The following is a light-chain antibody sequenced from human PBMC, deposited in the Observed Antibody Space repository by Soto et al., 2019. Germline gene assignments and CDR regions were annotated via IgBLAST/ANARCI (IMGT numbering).Light chain of an antibody. V-gene: IGKV3D-15*01. CDR1: QSVSYN. J-gene: IGKJ3*01. CDR2: GLS. CDR3: QKYNDWPRT. Sequence: EIVMTQSPATLSVSPGERATLSCRASQSVSYNLAWYQQKPGQAPRLLLYGLSTRATGIPARFSGSGSGSDFTLTISSMQSEDFAIYYCQKYNDWPRTFGPGTKVDLK.